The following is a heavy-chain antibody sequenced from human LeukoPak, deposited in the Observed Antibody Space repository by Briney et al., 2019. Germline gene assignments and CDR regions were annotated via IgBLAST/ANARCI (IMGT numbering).Heavy chain of an antibody. V-gene: IGHV4-34*01. CDR1: GGSFSGYY. Sequence: PSETLSLTCAVYGGSFSGYYWSWIRQPPGKGLEWIGEINHSGSTNYNPSLKSRVTISVDTSKNQFSLKLSSVTAADTAVYYCARCCTRGHYYGSGSYYPKAYFDYWGQGTLVTVSS. D-gene: IGHD3-10*01. CDR2: INHSGST. J-gene: IGHJ4*02. CDR3: ARCCTRGHYYGSGSYYPKAYFDY.